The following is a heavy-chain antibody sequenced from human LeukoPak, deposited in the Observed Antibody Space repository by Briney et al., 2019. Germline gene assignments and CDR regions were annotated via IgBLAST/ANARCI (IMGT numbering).Heavy chain of an antibody. CDR3: AVVVQYYYYMDV. J-gene: IGHJ6*03. V-gene: IGHV3-7*01. Sequence: GGSLRLSCVASGFTFSTYWMNWVRQAPGKGLEWVANIKQDGSEKYYVDSVKGRFTISRDNAKNSLYLQMNSLRAEDTAVYYCAVVVQYYYYMDVWGKGTTVTISS. CDR2: IKQDGSEK. D-gene: IGHD2-15*01. CDR1: GFTFSTYW.